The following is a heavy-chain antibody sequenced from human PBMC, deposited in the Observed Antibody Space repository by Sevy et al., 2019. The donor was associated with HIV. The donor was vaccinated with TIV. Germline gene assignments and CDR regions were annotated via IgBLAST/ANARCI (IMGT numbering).Heavy chain of an antibody. V-gene: IGHV3-43D*03. CDR2: ITWDGGST. CDR1: GFSFDDYA. Sequence: GESLKISCAASGFSFDDYAMHWVRQGPGKGLEWVSLITWDGGSTYYADSVKGRFTISRDNSKNSLYLQMNSLRPEDTALYFCAKEILPNYYAMDVWGQGTTVTVSS. J-gene: IGHJ6*02. CDR3: AKEILPNYYAMDV.